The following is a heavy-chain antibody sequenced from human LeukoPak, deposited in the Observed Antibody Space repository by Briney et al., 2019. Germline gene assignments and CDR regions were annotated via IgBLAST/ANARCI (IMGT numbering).Heavy chain of an antibody. CDR2: INHSGST. V-gene: IGHV4-34*01. Sequence: SETLSLTCAVYGGSFSGYYWSWIRQPPGKGLEWIGEINHSGSTNYNPSLKSRVTISVDTSKNQFSLKLSSVTAADTAVYYCARESDDSSGYYYYLGYWGQGTLVTVSS. J-gene: IGHJ4*02. CDR1: GGSFSGYY. CDR3: ARESDDSSGYYYYLGY. D-gene: IGHD3-22*01.